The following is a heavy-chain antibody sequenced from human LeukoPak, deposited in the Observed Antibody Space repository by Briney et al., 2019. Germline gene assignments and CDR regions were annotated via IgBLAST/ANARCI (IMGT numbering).Heavy chain of an antibody. J-gene: IGHJ1*01. CDR1: GFTFSSYW. V-gene: IGHV3-74*01. D-gene: IGHD1-26*01. CDR3: ARDYSGSYYSGNFQH. CDR2: INSDGSNT. Sequence: GGSLRLSCAASGFTFSSYWMHWVRQAPGKGLVWVSRINSDGSNTSYADSVKGRFTISRDNAKNTLYLQMNSLRAEDTAVYYCARDYSGSYYSGNFQHWGQGTLVTVSS.